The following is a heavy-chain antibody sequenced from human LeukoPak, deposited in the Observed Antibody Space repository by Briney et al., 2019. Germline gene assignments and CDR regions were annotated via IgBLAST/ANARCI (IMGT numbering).Heavy chain of an antibody. D-gene: IGHD2-21*02. CDR3: ARYGGSGDTRGYFDY. CDR1: GASIRSYY. Sequence: SETLSLTCTVSGASIRSYYWSWIRQPAGKGLEWIGRIYGRGNTNYNPSLKSRVSMSADTSKNQFSLRLNSVTAADTAVYYCARYGGSGDTRGYFDYWGQGTLVTVSS. J-gene: IGHJ4*02. V-gene: IGHV4-4*07. CDR2: IYGRGNT.